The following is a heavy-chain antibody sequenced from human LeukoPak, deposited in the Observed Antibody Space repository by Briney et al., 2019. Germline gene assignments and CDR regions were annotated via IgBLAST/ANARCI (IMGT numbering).Heavy chain of an antibody. CDR1: GYSFSSYW. CDR2: MYPGDSDT. J-gene: IGHJ4*02. V-gene: IGHV5-51*01. CDR3: VRSGDTAMVTIDY. Sequence: GESLKISCKGSGYSFSSYWIGWVRQMPGKGLEWMGIMYPGDSDTTYSPSFQGQVTISADKSISTAYLQWSSLKASDTAMYYCVRSGDTAMVTIDYWGQGTLVTVPS. D-gene: IGHD5-18*01.